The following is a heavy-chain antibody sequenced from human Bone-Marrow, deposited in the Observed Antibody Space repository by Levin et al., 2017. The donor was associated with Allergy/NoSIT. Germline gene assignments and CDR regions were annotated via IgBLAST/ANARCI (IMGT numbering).Heavy chain of an antibody. V-gene: IGHV3-53*01. CDR3: ARDYFGSGRSWVALDI. D-gene: IGHD3-10*01. CDR1: GFSVSGDF. Sequence: GGSLRLSCAASGFSVSGDFMNWVRQAPMKGLEWVSLINSAGSTQYSDSVRGRFTLSRDASKNIVYLQMNSLTAEDTAIYYCARDYFGSGRSWVALDIWGQGTMVTVSS. CDR2: INSAGST. J-gene: IGHJ3*02.